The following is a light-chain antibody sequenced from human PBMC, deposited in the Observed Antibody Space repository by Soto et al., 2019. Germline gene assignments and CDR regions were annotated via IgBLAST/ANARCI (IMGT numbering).Light chain of an antibody. Sequence: QSALTQPASVSGSPGQSIAISCTGTISDVGAYDYVSWYQQHPGKAPKLIIYGVSNRPSGVSSRFSGSKSGNTASLTISGLQPEDEADYYCSSLASSGVFGTGTKVTVL. CDR3: SSLASSGV. CDR1: ISDVGAYDY. CDR2: GVS. J-gene: IGLJ1*01. V-gene: IGLV2-14*01.